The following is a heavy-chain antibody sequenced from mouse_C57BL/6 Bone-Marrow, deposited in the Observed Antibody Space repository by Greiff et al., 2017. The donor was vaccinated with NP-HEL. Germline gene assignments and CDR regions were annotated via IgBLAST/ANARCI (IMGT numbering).Heavy chain of an antibody. V-gene: IGHV1-53*01. CDR1: GYTFTSYW. Sequence: QVQLQQPGTELVKPGTSVKLSCKSSGYTFTSYWMHWVQQRPGQGLEWIGYINPSNGGINYNEKFKSTATLTVDKSSSTAYLQLSSLTSDDSAVYYCAREGRWLRRGYWYFDIGDTGTTVTVSS. CDR3: AREGRWLRRGYWYFDI. J-gene: IGHJ1*03. CDR2: INPSNGGI. D-gene: IGHD2-2*01.